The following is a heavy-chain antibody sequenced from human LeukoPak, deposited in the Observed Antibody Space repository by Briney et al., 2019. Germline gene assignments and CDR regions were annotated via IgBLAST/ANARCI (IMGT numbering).Heavy chain of an antibody. CDR2: IYYSGST. V-gene: IGHV4-30-4*08. J-gene: IGHJ4*02. CDR1: GGSISSGDYY. Sequence: PPETLSLTCTVSGGSISSGDYYWSWIRQPPGKGLEWIGYIYYSGSTYYNPSLKSRVTISVDTSKNQFSLKLSSVTAADTAVYYCARDHIYDSSGAGYWGQGTLVTVSS. D-gene: IGHD3-22*01. CDR3: ARDHIYDSSGAGY.